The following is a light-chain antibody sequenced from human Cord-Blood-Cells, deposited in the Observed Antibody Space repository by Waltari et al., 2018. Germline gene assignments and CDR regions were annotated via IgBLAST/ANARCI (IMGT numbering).Light chain of an antibody. CDR1: NLGSKN. CDR3: QVWDSSTVV. Sequence: SYELTQPLSVSVALGQTARITCGGNNLGSKNVQGYQQKPGQAHVLVIYRDSNRPSGIPERFSGSNSVNTATLTISRDQSGEEADYYCQVWDSSTVVFGGGTKLTVL. J-gene: IGLJ2*01. V-gene: IGLV3-9*01. CDR2: RDS.